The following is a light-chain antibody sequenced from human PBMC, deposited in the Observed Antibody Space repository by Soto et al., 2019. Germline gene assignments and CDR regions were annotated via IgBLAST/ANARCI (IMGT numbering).Light chain of an antibody. Sequence: SRMPASHSSLSASAGDIVTITCRASQSISSYLNWYQQKPGKAPKLLIYAASSLQSGVQSRFSGSGSGTDFTLTISRLQPEDFAAYYYQQSDSTHKINFGEVGLLEIK. J-gene: IGKJ5*01. CDR1: QSISSY. CDR2: AAS. V-gene: IGKV1-39*01. CDR3: QQSDSTHKIN.